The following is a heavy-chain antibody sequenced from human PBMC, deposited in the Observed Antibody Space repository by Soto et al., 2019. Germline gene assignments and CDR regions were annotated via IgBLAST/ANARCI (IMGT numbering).Heavy chain of an antibody. CDR1: GYSFLRFW. J-gene: IGHJ3*02. CDR3: AKAGYSRPTNAFDI. V-gene: IGHV5-51*01. D-gene: IGHD3-22*01. Sequence: CQGSGYSFLRFWIVWVRQMPGKDLEWMGMIYPGDSETTYSPSFQGQVTISADNSMSTAYLQWSSLKASDTAMYYCAKAGYSRPTNAFDIWGQGTMVTVSS. CDR2: IYPGDSET.